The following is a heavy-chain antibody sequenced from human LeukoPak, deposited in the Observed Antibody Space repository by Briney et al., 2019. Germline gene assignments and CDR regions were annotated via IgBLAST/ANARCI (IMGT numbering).Heavy chain of an antibody. CDR3: ARGQWLVY. CDR1: GESFSCYY. V-gene: IGHV4-34*01. J-gene: IGHJ4*02. D-gene: IGHD6-19*01. Sequence: SETLSLTCAVYGESFSCYYWSWIRQPPGKGLEWIGEINHSGSTNYNPSLKSRVTISVDTSKNQFSLKLSSVTAADTAVYYCARGQWLVYWGQGTLATVSS. CDR2: INHSGST.